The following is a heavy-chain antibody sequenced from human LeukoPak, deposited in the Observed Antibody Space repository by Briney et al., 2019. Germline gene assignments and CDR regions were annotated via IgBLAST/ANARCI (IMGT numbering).Heavy chain of an antibody. Sequence: GSLRLSCAASGFTFSDYYMSWIRQAPGRGLEWIGNLYYGGNTHYNPSLKSRVTISADTSNNQFSLNLSSVTATDTAVYYCARHTRPGYGGSDNAFDIWGQGTMVTVSS. CDR3: ARHTRPGYGGSDNAFDI. CDR1: GFTFSDYY. CDR2: LYYGGNT. D-gene: IGHD5-12*01. V-gene: IGHV4-39*01. J-gene: IGHJ3*02.